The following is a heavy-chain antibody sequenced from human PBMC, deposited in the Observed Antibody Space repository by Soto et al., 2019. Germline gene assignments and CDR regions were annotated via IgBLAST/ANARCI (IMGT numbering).Heavy chain of an antibody. CDR3: ARVSYSSSSTYMDV. J-gene: IGHJ6*03. CDR1: GGSISSYY. D-gene: IGHD6-6*01. V-gene: IGHV4-59*08. Sequence: SETLSLTCTVSGGSISSYYWSWIRQPLGKGLEWIGYIYYSGSTNYNPSLKSRVTISVDTSKNQFSLKLSSVTAADTAVYYCARVSYSSSSTYMDVWGKGTTVPVSS. CDR2: IYYSGST.